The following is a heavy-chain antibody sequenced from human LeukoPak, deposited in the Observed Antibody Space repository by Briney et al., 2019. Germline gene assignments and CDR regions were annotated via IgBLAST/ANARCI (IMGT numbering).Heavy chain of an antibody. J-gene: IGHJ4*02. CDR1: GGSISSSSYY. CDR3: ARGPYYYGSGSQWDY. Sequence: SETLSLTCTVSGGSISSSSYYWGWIRQPPGKGLEWIGSIYYSGSTYYNPSLKSRVTISVDRSKNQFSLKLSSVTAADTAVYYCARGPYYYGSGSQWDYWGQGTLVTVSS. V-gene: IGHV4-39*07. CDR2: IYYSGST. D-gene: IGHD3-10*01.